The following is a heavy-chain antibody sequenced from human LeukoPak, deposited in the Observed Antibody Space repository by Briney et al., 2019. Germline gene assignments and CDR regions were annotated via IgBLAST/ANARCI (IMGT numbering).Heavy chain of an antibody. CDR3: VREHRGYTSSWYHWFGP. V-gene: IGHV1-46*02. CDR2: INPSGIGST. CDR1: GYTFNNYY. D-gene: IGHD6-13*01. J-gene: IGHJ5*02. Sequence: GASVKVSCKPSGYTFNNYYMHWERQAPGQGLEWKGIINPSGIGSTSYALKFQGRVTMTRDTSISTVYMELSRLTSDDTAVYYCVREHRGYTSSWYHWFGPWGQGTLVSVYS.